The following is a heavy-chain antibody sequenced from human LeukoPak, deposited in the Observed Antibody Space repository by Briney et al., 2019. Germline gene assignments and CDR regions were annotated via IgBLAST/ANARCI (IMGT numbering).Heavy chain of an antibody. V-gene: IGHV3-7*04. CDR3: ARVFVGEHFDY. CDR2: IKQEGSEQ. Sequence: GGSLTLSCGASGFTYSNYWMTWVRQAPGKGLAWVANIKQEGSEQYYAHSVKDRFTISRDNANNSLSLQMNKLRARDTDGYLFARVFVGEHFDYWGQGTLVTVSS. D-gene: IGHD3-10*02. CDR1: GFTYSNYW. J-gene: IGHJ4*02.